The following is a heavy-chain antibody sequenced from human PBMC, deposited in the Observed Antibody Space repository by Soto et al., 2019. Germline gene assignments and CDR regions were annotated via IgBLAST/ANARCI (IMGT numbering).Heavy chain of an antibody. Sequence: KGMMWIGEINHSGSTNYNPSLKSRVTISVDTSKNQFSLKLSSVTAADTAVYYCASFFFQAEDGIRATVPVSAFLLNRSSDL. CDR3: ASFFFQAEDGIRATVPVSAFLLNRSSDL. J-gene: IGHJ2*01. V-gene: IGHV4-34*01. CDR2: INHSGST. D-gene: IGHD1-26*01.